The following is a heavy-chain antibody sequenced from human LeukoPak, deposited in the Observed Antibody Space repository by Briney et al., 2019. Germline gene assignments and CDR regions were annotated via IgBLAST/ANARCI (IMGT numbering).Heavy chain of an antibody. CDR1: AFTFSSYA. D-gene: IGHD5-18*01. J-gene: IGHJ1*01. CDR2: ISGSGGST. V-gene: IGHV3-23*01. Sequence: GGSLRLSCAASAFTFSSYAMSWVRQAPGKWLEWVSAISGSGGSTYYADSVKGRFTISRDNSKNTLYLQMNSLRAEDTAVYYCAKERYSYGYVDFQHWGQGTLVTVSS. CDR3: AKERYSYGYVDFQH.